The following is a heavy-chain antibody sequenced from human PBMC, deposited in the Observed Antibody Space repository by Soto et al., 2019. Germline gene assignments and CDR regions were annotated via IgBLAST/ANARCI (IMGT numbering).Heavy chain of an antibody. V-gene: IGHV4-59*01. Sequence: SETLSLTCTVSGGSFSSYSWSWIRQPPGKGLGWIGYVYNSGSTTYNPSLKSRLTMSVDTSKNQISLKLGSVTAADTAIYYCTGDYGSGSYRFDYWGQGTLVTVSS. J-gene: IGHJ4*02. CDR2: VYNSGST. D-gene: IGHD3-10*01. CDR3: TGDYGSGSYRFDY. CDR1: GGSFSSYS.